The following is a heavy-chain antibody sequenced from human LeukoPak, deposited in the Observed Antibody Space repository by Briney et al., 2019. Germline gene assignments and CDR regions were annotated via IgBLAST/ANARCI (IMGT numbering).Heavy chain of an antibody. V-gene: IGHV4-34*01. D-gene: IGHD6-6*01. Sequence: SETLSLTCAVYGGSFSGYYWSWIRQPPGKGLEWIGEINHSGSTNYNPSLKSRVTISVDTSENQFSLKLSSVTAADTAVYYCARGRGIAARPGVGEDWGQGTLVTVSS. CDR2: INHSGST. CDR1: GGSFSGYY. CDR3: ARGRGIAARPGVGED. J-gene: IGHJ4*02.